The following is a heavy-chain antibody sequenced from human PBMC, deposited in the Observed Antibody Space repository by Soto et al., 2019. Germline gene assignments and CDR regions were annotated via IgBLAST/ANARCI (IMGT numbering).Heavy chain of an antibody. J-gene: IGHJ6*02. CDR2: INAGNGNT. V-gene: IGHV1-3*01. CDR3: ASVQRGGDYSNYPYYYYGMDV. Sequence: ASVKVSCKASGYTFTSYAMHWVRQAPGQRLEWMGWINAGNGNTKYSQKFQGRVTITRDTSASTAYMELSSLRSEDTAVYYCASVQRGGDYSNYPYYYYGMDVWGQGTTVTV. D-gene: IGHD4-4*01. CDR1: GYTFTSYA.